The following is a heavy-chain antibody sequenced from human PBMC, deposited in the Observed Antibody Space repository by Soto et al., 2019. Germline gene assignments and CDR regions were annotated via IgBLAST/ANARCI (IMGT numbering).Heavy chain of an antibody. Sequence: EVQLVESGGGLVKPGGSLRLSCAASGFTFSSYSMNWVRQAPGKGLEWVSSISSSSSYIYYADSVKGRFTISRDNAKNSLYLQMNSLRAEDTAGYYCARDDHSSSRRSDYWGQGTLVTVSS. D-gene: IGHD6-6*01. CDR2: ISSSSSYI. CDR1: GFTFSSYS. J-gene: IGHJ4*02. V-gene: IGHV3-21*01. CDR3: ARDDHSSSRRSDY.